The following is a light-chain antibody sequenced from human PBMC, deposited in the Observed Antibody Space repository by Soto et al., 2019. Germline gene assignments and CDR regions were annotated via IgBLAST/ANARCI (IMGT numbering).Light chain of an antibody. Sequence: DIQLTQSPSFLSASVGDRVTITCRASHVTSGYLAWYQQKAGKAPKLLIYAASTLQSGVPSRFSGSGSGTEFSLTISSLQPEDFATYYCQQLKAFGGGTKVEIK. V-gene: IGKV1-9*01. J-gene: IGKJ4*01. CDR2: AAS. CDR1: HVTSGY. CDR3: QQLKA.